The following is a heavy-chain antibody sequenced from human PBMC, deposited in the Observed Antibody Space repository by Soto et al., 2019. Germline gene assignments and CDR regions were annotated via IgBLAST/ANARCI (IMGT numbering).Heavy chain of an antibody. D-gene: IGHD6-13*01. V-gene: IGHV1-18*01. J-gene: IGHJ4*02. CDR3: ARGRESSLGSIAAAGSVDY. Sequence: QVQLVQSGAEVEKPGASVKVSCKASGYNFTSYGITWVRQAPGQGLEWMGWISAYKGDTKYAKILQDRVTMTTDPSTRTAYMELRSLTSDDTAVYYCARGRESSLGSIAAAGSVDYWGQGTLVTVSS. CDR2: ISAYKGDT. CDR1: GYNFTSYG.